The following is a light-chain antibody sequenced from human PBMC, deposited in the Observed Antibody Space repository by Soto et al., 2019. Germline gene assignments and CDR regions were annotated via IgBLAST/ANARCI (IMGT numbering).Light chain of an antibody. CDR2: EAS. Sequence: DIQMTQSPSSLSASVGETVTITCRASQTIAIYLNWYQQKPGKAPNLLIYEASSLQSGVPSRFTGRGSGTDFILTIISLQPADFSTYYCQQSYNIPQTFGQGTRVEIK. J-gene: IGKJ1*01. V-gene: IGKV1-39*01. CDR3: QQSYNIPQT. CDR1: QTIAIY.